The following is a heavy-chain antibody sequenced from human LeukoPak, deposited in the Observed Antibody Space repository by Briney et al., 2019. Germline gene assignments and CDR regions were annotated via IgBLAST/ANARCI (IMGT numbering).Heavy chain of an antibody. Sequence: SETLSLTCTVSGSSISSSSYYWGWIRQPPGKGLEWIGSIYYSGSTYYNPSLKSRVTISVDTSKNQFSLKLSSVTAADTAVYYCAGRSYGSGIATVDYWGQGTLVTVSS. D-gene: IGHD3-10*01. J-gene: IGHJ4*02. CDR3: AGRSYGSGIATVDY. CDR2: IYYSGST. V-gene: IGHV4-39*01. CDR1: GSSISSSSYY.